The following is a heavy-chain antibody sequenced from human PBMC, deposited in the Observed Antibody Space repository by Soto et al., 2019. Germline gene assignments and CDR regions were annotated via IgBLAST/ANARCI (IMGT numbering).Heavy chain of an antibody. V-gene: IGHV3-30-3*01. Sequence: GGSLRLSCAASGFTFSSYAMHWVRQAPGKGLEWVAVISYDGSNKYYADSVKGRFTISRDNSKNTLYLQMNSLRAEDTAVYYCASAFDSFCFYCSGTTIDLFAYWGQRILV. J-gene: IGHJ4*02. CDR3: ASAFDSFCFYCSGTTIDLFAY. D-gene: IGHD3-22*01. CDR1: GFTFSSYA. CDR2: ISYDGSNK.